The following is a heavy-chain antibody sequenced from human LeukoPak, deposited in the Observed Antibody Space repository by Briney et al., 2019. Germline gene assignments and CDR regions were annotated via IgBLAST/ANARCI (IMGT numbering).Heavy chain of an antibody. CDR3: ARQPNIVVVDNWFDP. CDR2: IYYGGSA. D-gene: IGHD2-15*01. Sequence: TSETLSLTSTISGGSITSSGSYWGWIRQPPGKGLEWIGNIYYGGSAYYNPSLKSRVTISVDTSKNQFCLKLSSLTAADTAVYYCARQPNIVVVDNWFDPWGQGTLVAVSS. V-gene: IGHV4-39*07. J-gene: IGHJ5*02. CDR1: GGSITSSGSY.